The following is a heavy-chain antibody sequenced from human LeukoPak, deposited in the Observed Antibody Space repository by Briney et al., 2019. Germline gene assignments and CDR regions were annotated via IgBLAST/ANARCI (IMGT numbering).Heavy chain of an antibody. Sequence: SETLSLTCTVSGGSISSYYWSWIRQPAGKGLEWIGRIYTSGSTNYNPSLKSRVTMSADTSKNQFSLKLSSVTAADTAVYYCARGNYYDSSGYSPNWFDPWGQGTLVTVSS. CDR2: IYTSGST. CDR1: GGSISSYY. V-gene: IGHV4-4*07. D-gene: IGHD3-22*01. J-gene: IGHJ5*02. CDR3: ARGNYYDSSGYSPNWFDP.